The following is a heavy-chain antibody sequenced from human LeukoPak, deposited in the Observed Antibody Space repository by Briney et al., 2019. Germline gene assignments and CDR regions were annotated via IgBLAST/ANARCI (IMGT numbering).Heavy chain of an antibody. Sequence: GGSLRLSCVASGFTVSSNYMSWVRQAPGKGLEWVSVIYSGGSTYYADSVKGRFTISRDNSKNTLYLQMNSLRAEDTAVYYCARSLPLYYYGMDVWGQGTTVTVSS. J-gene: IGHJ6*02. CDR1: GFTVSSNY. CDR2: IYSGGST. V-gene: IGHV3-66*01. CDR3: ARSLPLYYYGMDV.